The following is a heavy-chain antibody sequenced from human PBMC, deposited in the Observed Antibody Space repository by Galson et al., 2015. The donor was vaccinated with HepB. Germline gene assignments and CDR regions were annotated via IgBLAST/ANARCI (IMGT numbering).Heavy chain of an antibody. CDR3: ARGNPDGDYDYFDY. J-gene: IGHJ4*02. D-gene: IGHD4-17*01. CDR2: ISSSGSTI. Sequence: SLRLSCAASGFTFSSYEMNWVRQAPGKGLEWVSYISSSGSTIYYADSVKGRFTISRDNAKNSLYLQMNSLRAEDTAVYYCARGNPDGDYDYFDYWGQGTLVTVSS. CDR1: GFTFSSYE. V-gene: IGHV3-48*03.